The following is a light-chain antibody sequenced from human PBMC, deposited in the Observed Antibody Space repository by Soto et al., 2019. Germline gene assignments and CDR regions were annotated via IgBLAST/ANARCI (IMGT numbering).Light chain of an antibody. CDR3: QQYASSPLT. J-gene: IGKJ4*01. V-gene: IGKV3-20*01. Sequence: EIEFTQSPGTLSLSPVERATLSCRASQSVSSSYLAWYQQKPGQAPRLLIYDASSRATGIPDRFSGSGSGTDFTLTISRLQPADFAVYYCQQYASSPLTFGGGTKVDLK. CDR2: DAS. CDR1: QSVSSSY.